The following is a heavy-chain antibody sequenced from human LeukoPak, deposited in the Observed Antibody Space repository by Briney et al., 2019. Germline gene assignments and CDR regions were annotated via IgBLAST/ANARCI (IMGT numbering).Heavy chain of an antibody. V-gene: IGHV5-51*01. CDR3: ARRRGYDSSGYYPTNWFDP. CDR2: IYPGDSDT. Sequence: GESLKISCKGSGYSFTSYWIGWVRQMPGKGLEWMGIIYPGDSDTRYSPSFQGQVTISADKSISTAYLQWSSLKASDTATYYCARRRGYDSSGYYPTNWFDPWGQGTLVTVSS. J-gene: IGHJ5*02. CDR1: GYSFTSYW. D-gene: IGHD3-22*01.